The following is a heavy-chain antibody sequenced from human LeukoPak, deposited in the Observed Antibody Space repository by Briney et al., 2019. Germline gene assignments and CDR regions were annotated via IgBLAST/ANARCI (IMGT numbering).Heavy chain of an antibody. CDR2: INPNSVDT. Sequence: ASVKVSCKASGYTFTNYGISWVRQAPGQGLEWMGWINPNSVDTHSPQKFQGRVTMTRDTSISTAYMELMSLTSDDTAMYYCARGGTYPPLDYWGQGTLVTVSS. D-gene: IGHD1-26*01. CDR3: ARGGTYPPLDY. V-gene: IGHV1-2*02. CDR1: GYTFTNYG. J-gene: IGHJ4*02.